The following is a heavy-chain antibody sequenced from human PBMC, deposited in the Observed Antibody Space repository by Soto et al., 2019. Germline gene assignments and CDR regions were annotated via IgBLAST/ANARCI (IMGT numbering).Heavy chain of an antibody. CDR1: GFSLRTSGVG. CDR2: NLWDDEK. CDR3: VHRLSPYVLHY. J-gene: IGHJ4*02. D-gene: IGHD3-10*02. Sequence: SGPTLVNPTQTLTLTCTFSGFSLRTSGVGVGWIRQPPGQALEWLALNLWDDEKRYSPFLKSRLTITKDASKNQVVLTMTNMDPVDTATYYCVHRLSPYVLHYWGQGILVTVSS. V-gene: IGHV2-5*02.